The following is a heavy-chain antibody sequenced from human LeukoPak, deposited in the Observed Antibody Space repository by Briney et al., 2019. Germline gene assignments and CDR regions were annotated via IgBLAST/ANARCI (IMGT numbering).Heavy chain of an antibody. V-gene: IGHV3-53*01. Sequence: GGSLRLSCAVSGFTVSSNYMSWVRQAPGKGLKWVSVIYSGGTTYYADSVKGRFTISRDNSKNTVYLQMNSLRVEDTAVYYCARAPNRAYYMDVWGKGTTVTVSS. CDR1: GFTVSSNY. J-gene: IGHJ6*03. D-gene: IGHD7-27*01. CDR3: ARAPNRAYYMDV. CDR2: IYSGGTT.